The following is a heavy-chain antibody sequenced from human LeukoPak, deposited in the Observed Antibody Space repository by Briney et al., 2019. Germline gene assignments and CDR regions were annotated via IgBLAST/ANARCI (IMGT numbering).Heavy chain of an antibody. CDR2: ISWNSGNM. CDR1: GFTFDDYA. CDR3: VKDISGFYFGADY. D-gene: IGHD3-22*01. J-gene: IGHJ4*02. V-gene: IGHV3-9*01. Sequence: GGSLRLSCAASGFTFDDYAMHWVRQPPGKGLEWVSGISWNSGNMGYADSVKGRFTISRDNAKRSLYLQMDSLRVEDTALYYCVKDISGFYFGADYWGQGTLVTVSS.